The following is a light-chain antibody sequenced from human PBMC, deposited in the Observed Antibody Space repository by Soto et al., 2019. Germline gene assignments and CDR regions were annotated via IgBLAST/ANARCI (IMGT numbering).Light chain of an antibody. J-gene: IGKJ5*01. V-gene: IGKV1-39*01. Sequence: DIHMTQSPSSLAASVGDRVTITCRASQSISGYLNWYQQKPGKAPRLLIYATSNLQSGVPSRFSGSGSGTDFTLTISSLQPADFATYYCQQSYSTPSITFGQGTRLETK. CDR3: QQSYSTPSIT. CDR2: ATS. CDR1: QSISGY.